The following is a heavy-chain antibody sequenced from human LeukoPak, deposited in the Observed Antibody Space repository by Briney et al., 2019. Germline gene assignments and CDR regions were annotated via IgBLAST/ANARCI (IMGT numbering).Heavy chain of an antibody. CDR3: ARLDCSGGACYYGLDY. D-gene: IGHD2-15*01. CDR1: GGSMRSHY. CDR2: VYSSGST. Sequence: SETLSLTCSVSGGSMRSHYWSWLRLPPGKRLEWIGYVYSSGSTSYNPSLKTRVTISVDASKNQFSLNLSSVTAADTAFYYCARLDCSGGACYYGLDYWGQDTLVTVSS. V-gene: IGHV4-59*08. J-gene: IGHJ4*02.